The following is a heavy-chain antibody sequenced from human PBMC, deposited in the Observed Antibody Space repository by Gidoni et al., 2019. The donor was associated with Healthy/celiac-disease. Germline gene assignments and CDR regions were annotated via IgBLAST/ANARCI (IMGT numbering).Heavy chain of an antibody. CDR1: GGSISSGDYY. J-gene: IGHJ4*02. CDR2: IYYSGST. CDR3: ARGGGSSPYFDY. V-gene: IGHV4-30-4*01. D-gene: IGHD6-6*01. Sequence: QVPLQESGPGLVKPSQTLSLTCPVSGGSISSGDYYWSWIRQPPGKGLEWIGYIYYSGSTYYNPSLKSRVTISVDTSKNQFSLKLSSVTAADTAVYYCARGGGSSPYFDYWGQGTLVTVSS.